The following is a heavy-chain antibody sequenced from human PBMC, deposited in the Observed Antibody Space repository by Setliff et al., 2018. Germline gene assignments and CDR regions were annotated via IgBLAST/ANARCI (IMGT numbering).Heavy chain of an antibody. CDR1: GYTFTDYY. D-gene: IGHD6-19*01. CDR3: ARVGGYASAWHGIEAFDI. Sequence: ASVKVSCKASGYTFTDYYIHWVRQAPGQGLEWMGWIDPNSRSTHYAQKFQGRVTMTRDTSIDTAYMEVNRLTYDDTAVYYCARVGGYASAWHGIEAFDIWGQGTKVTVSS. V-gene: IGHV1-2*02. CDR2: IDPNSRST. J-gene: IGHJ3*02.